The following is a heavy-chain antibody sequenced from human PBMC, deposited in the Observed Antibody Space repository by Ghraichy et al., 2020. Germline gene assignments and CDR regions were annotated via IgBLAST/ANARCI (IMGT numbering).Heavy chain of an antibody. CDR3: ARRGGYCSGGSCYEYYYYYGMDV. CDR2: INHSGST. D-gene: IGHD2-15*01. V-gene: IGHV4-34*01. Sequence: SETLSLTCAVYGGSFSGYYWSWIRQPPGKGLEWIGEINHSGSTNYNPSLKSRVTISVDTSKNQFSLKLSSVTAADTAVYYCARRGGYCSGGSCYEYYYYYGMDVWGQGTTVTVSS. CDR1: GGSFSGYY. J-gene: IGHJ6*02.